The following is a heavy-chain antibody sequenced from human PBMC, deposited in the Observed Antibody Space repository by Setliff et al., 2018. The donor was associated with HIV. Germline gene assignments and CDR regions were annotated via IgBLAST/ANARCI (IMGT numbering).Heavy chain of an antibody. D-gene: IGHD3-10*01. CDR1: GGSITRTPYY. CDR3: ARLSGGMVPNY. J-gene: IGHJ4*02. V-gene: IGHV4-39*01. Sequence: KSSETLSLTCTVSGGSITRTPYYWGWIRQPPGKGLEWIGSIYHTGITYDNPSLKSRVTISVDTSKNQISLRLGSVTAADTAVYYCARLSGGMVPNYWGQGTLVTVSS. CDR2: IYHTGIT.